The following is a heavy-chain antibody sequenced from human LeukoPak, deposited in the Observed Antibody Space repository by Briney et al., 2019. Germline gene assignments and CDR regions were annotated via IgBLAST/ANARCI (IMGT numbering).Heavy chain of an antibody. CDR1: GFTFSSYW. CDR3: AKDPGAELLEAFDI. CDR2: ISYDGSNK. D-gene: IGHD1-26*01. J-gene: IGHJ3*02. Sequence: GGSLRLSCAASGFTFSSYWMHWVRQAPGKGLEWVAVISYDGSNKYYADSVKGRFTISRDNSKNTLYLQMNSLRAEDTAVYYCAKDPGAELLEAFDIWGQGTMVTVSS. V-gene: IGHV3-30*18.